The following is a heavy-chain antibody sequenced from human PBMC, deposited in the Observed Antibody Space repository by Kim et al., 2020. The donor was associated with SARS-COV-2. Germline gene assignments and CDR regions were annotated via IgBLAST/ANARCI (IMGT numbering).Heavy chain of an antibody. CDR2: IIPMFDST. CDR3: ARITSGSYWMSDY. Sequence: SVKVSCKASGDTFTSYAISWVRQAPGQGLEWMGAIIPMFDSTKYEETFQGRVTISADESTNTAYLDLRSLNSNDTAVYYCARITSGSYWMSDYWGQGTLVIVSS. CDR1: GDTFTSYA. D-gene: IGHD3-10*01. J-gene: IGHJ4*02. V-gene: IGHV1-69*13.